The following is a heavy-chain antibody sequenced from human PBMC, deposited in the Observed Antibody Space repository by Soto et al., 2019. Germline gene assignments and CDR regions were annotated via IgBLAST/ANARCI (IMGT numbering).Heavy chain of an antibody. Sequence: GGSLRLSCAASGFTFNTAWLTWVRQAPGKGLEWVGRIKGKPDGGATDYAALVEGRFMISRDDSQNTVFLQMNSLKTDDTAVYYCTAGSPFNYWGPGTLVTVS. CDR1: GFTFNTAW. CDR3: TAGSPFNY. CDR2: IKGKPDGGAT. V-gene: IGHV3-15*01. J-gene: IGHJ4*02.